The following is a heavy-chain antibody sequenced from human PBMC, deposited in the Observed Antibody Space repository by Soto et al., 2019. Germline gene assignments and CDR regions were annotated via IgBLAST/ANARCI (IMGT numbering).Heavy chain of an antibody. V-gene: IGHV3-64D*06. CDR2: ISSNGGST. CDR3: VTTSRLGRAQYLQEVWGLYYYYGMDV. CDR1: GFTFSSYA. J-gene: IGHJ6*02. D-gene: IGHD3-16*01. Sequence: HPGGSLRLSCSASGFTFSSYAMHWVRQAPGKGLEYVSAISSNGGSTYYADSVKGRFTISRDNSKNTLYLQMSSLRAEDTAVYYCVTTSRLGRAQYLQEVWGLYYYYGMDVWGQGTTVTVSS.